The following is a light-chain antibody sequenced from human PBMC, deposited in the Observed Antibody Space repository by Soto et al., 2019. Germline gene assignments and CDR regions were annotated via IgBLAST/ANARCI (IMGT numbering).Light chain of an antibody. J-gene: IGKJ4*01. CDR1: QSVSSSY. CDR3: QQYGRSPLT. CDR2: GAS. V-gene: IGKV3-20*01. Sequence: EIVLTQSPGTLSLSPGERATLSCRASQSVSSSYLAWYQQKPGQAPRLLIYGASSRATGIPDRFSGSGSGTDYTLTISRLQPQPFAVPSCQQYGRSPLTFGGGTKVEIK.